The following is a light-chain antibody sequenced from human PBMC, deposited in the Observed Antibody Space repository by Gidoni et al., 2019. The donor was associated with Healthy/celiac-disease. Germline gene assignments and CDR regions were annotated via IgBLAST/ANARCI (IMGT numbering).Light chain of an antibody. CDR3: QQSYRTPRT. V-gene: IGKV1-39*01. J-gene: IGKJ1*01. Sequence: DIQLTQSPSSLSASVGDRVTITCRASQSISSYLNWYQQKPGNAPKLLIYAASSLQSGVPSRFSGSGSGTDFTLTISSLQPEDFATYYCQQSYRTPRTFGQGTKVEIK. CDR1: QSISSY. CDR2: AAS.